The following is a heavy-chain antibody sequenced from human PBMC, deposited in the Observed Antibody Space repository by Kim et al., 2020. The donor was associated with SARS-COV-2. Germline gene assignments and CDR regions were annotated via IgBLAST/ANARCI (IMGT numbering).Heavy chain of an antibody. V-gene: IGHV4-31*03. D-gene: IGHD3-10*01. J-gene: IGHJ6*02. CDR2: IYYSGST. CDR3: ARDFYYGSGSYSSANYYYYYYGMDV. Sequence: SETLSLTCTVSGGSISSGGYYWSWIRQHPGKGLEWIGYIYYSGSTYYNPSLKSRVTISVDTSKNQFSLKLSSVTAADTAVYYCARDFYYGSGSYSSANYYYYYYGMDVWGQGTTVTVSS. CDR1: GGSISSGGYY.